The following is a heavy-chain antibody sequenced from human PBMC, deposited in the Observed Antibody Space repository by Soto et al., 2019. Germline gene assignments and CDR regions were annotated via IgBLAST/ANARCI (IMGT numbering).Heavy chain of an antibody. V-gene: IGHV1-18*04. CDR2: NSAYNGNT. J-gene: IGHJ5*02. D-gene: IGHD2-15*01. Sequence: QVQLVQSGAEVKKPGASVKVSCKASGYTFTSYGISWVRQAPGQGLEWMGWNSAYNGNTNYAQKLQGRVTMTTDTSTSTAYMELRSLRSDDTAVYYCASSGYCSGGSCYRGWFDPWGQGTLVTVSS. CDR1: GYTFTSYG. CDR3: ASSGYCSGGSCYRGWFDP.